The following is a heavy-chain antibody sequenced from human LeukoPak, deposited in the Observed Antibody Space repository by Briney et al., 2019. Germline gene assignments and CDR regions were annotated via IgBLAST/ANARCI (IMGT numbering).Heavy chain of an antibody. Sequence: GSLRLSCAVSGITLNNYGMTWVRQAPGKGLEWVAGISDSGGSTKYADSVKGRFTISRDNSKNTLYLQMNSLRAEDTAVYYCAKDRPVLMVYATSPHYFDYWGQGTLVTVSS. D-gene: IGHD2-8*01. CDR2: ISDSGGST. CDR3: AKDRPVLMVYATSPHYFDY. CDR1: GITLNNYG. J-gene: IGHJ4*02. V-gene: IGHV3-23*01.